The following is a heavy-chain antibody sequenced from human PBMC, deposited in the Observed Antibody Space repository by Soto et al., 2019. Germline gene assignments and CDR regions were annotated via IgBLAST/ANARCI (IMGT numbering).Heavy chain of an antibody. V-gene: IGHV1-18*01. CDR3: ARVVGALGHWFDP. D-gene: IGHD1-26*01. Sequence: QVQLVQSGAEVKKPGASVKVSCKASGYNFNSYTISWVRQAPGQGLEWMGRISAYNGNTNYAQKLQGRVTMTTDTSTRTVYMEPRSLRSDYTAVYNLARVVGALGHWFDPWGQGNLVTVSS. CDR1: GYNFNSYT. CDR2: ISAYNGNT. J-gene: IGHJ5*02.